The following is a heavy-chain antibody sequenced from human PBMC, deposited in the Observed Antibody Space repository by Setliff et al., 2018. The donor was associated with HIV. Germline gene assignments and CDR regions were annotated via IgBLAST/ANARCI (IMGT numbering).Heavy chain of an antibody. J-gene: IGHJ4*02. CDR2: INPSGGST. V-gene: IGHV1-46*01. CDR3: ARDGLLAAAGLGDFDY. CDR1: GYTFTNNY. Sequence: GASVKVSCKASGYTFTNNYIHWVRQAPGQGLEWMAIINPSGGSTSYAQNFQGRVTITSDTSTSTVYVELSGLRSDDTAVYYCARDGLLAAAGLGDFDYWGQGTLVTVSS. D-gene: IGHD6-13*01.